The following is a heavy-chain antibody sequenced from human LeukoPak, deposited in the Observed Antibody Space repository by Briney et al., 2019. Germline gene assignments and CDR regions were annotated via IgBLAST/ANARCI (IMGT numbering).Heavy chain of an antibody. J-gene: IGHJ4*02. CDR1: GFTVSSNY. D-gene: IGHD3-22*01. Sequence: GESLKISCAASGFTVSSNYMSRDRQAPGKGLEWVSVIYSGGSTYYADSVKGRFTISRDNAKNSLYLQMNSLRAEDTAVYYCARGFYDSSAFDYWGQGTLVTVSS. CDR3: ARGFYDSSAFDY. V-gene: IGHV3-53*01. CDR2: IYSGGST.